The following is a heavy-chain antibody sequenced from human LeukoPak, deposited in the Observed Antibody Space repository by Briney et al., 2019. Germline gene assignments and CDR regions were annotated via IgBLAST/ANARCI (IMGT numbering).Heavy chain of an antibody. D-gene: IGHD1-26*01. CDR1: GFTFSSYW. J-gene: IGHJ3*02. Sequence: GGSLRLSCAASGFTFSSYWMNWVRHVPGKGLVWVSRIVSDGSNTNYADSVKGRFTISRDNAKNTLYLQMNSLRAEDTALYYCAKVEASGSYHDAFDIWGQGTMVTVSS. CDR3: AKVEASGSYHDAFDI. CDR2: IVSDGSNT. V-gene: IGHV3-74*01.